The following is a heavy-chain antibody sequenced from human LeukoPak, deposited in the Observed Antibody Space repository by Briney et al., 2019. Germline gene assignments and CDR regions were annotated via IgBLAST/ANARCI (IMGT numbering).Heavy chain of an antibody. CDR3: ARTAYCGGGACSTYYFDF. V-gene: IGHV4-59*01. J-gene: IGHJ4*02. Sequence: PSETLSLTCSVSGDSISPYSWSWIRQPPGEGLEWIGYIYYSGNTNYNPSLKSRVTISVDTSKKQFSLTLNSVTAADTAVYYCARTAYCGGGACSTYYFDFWGQGTLVAVAS. D-gene: IGHD2-21*01. CDR2: IYYSGNT. CDR1: GDSISPYS.